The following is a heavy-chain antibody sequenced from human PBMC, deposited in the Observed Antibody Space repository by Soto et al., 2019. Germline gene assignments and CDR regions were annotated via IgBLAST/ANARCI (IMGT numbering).Heavy chain of an antibody. CDR1: GGTFSSYA. J-gene: IGHJ5*02. CDR3: AREGYCSGGSCYDNWFDP. Sequence: GASVKVSCKASGGTFSSYAISWVRQAPGQGLEWMGGIIPIFGTANYAQKFQGRVTITADKSTSTAYMELSSLRSEDTAVYYCAREGYCSGGSCYDNWFDPWGQGTLVTVSS. D-gene: IGHD2-15*01. CDR2: IIPIFGTA. V-gene: IGHV1-69*06.